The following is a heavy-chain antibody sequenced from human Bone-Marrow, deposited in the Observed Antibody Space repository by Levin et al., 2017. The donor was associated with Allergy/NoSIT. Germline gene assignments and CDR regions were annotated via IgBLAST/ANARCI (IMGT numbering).Heavy chain of an antibody. Sequence: SGPTLVKPTQTLTLTCTFSGFSLSTSGVGVGWIRQPPGKALECLAVIYWDDDKLYSPSLESRLTITKDTSKNQVVLTLTDMDPVDTATYYCAHNFYCTSSSCSSGIDAFDIWGQGTMVTVSS. V-gene: IGHV2-5*02. CDR2: IYWDDDK. J-gene: IGHJ3*02. D-gene: IGHD2-2*01. CDR1: GFSLSTSGVG. CDR3: AHNFYCTSSSCSSGIDAFDI.